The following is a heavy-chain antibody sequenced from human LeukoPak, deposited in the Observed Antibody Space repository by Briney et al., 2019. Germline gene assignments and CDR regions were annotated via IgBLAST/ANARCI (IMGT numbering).Heavy chain of an antibody. D-gene: IGHD2-21*02. J-gene: IGHJ4*02. CDR2: ISYDGSNK. CDR3: ARDRAYCGDDCYSFQFDS. Sequence: GRSLRLSCAASGFTFSSYAMHWVRQAPGKGLEWGAVISYDGSNKYYADSVKGRFTISRDNSKNTLYLQMNSLRVEDTAMYYCARDRAYCGDDCYSFQFDSWGQGTLVTVSS. CDR1: GFTFSSYA. V-gene: IGHV3-30-3*01.